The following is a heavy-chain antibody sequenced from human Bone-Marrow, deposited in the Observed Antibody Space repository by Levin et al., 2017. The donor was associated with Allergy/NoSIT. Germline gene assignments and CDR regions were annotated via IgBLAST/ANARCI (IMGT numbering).Heavy chain of an antibody. V-gene: IGHV3-7*04. J-gene: IGHJ4*02. Sequence: HTGGSLRLSCGASGFTFSMYWMSWVRQAPGKGLEWVANIKEDSSQKKYADSVKGRFTISRDNAENSLYLHMNSLRAEDTAVYHCARVDYYGDAYGFWGQGTLVTVSS. CDR2: IKEDSSQK. CDR3: ARVDYYGDAYGF. D-gene: IGHD3-10*01. CDR1: GFTFSMYW.